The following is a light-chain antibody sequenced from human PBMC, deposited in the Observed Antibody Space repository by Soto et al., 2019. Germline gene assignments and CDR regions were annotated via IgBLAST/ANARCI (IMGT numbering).Light chain of an antibody. V-gene: IGLV2-14*01. J-gene: IGLJ1*01. CDR1: SNDVGGYNY. CDR3: TSYTSTIPYV. Sequence: QSALTQPASVSGSPGQSITISCTGSSNDVGGYNYVSWYQQHPGQAPKLIIYEVSDRPSGVSPRFSGSKSGNTASLTISGLQVEDEADYFCTSYTSTIPYVFGSGTKLT. CDR2: EVS.